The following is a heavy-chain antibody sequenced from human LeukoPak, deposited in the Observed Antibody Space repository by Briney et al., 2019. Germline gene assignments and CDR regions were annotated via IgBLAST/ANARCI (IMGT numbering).Heavy chain of an antibody. Sequence: ASVKVSCKASGYTFTSYYMHWVRQAPGQGLEWMGIINPSGGSTSYAQKFQGRVTMTRDTSTSTVYMELSSLRSEDTAVYYCARGSSGWYIKYYFDYWGQGTLVTVSS. J-gene: IGHJ4*02. CDR3: ARGSSGWYIKYYFDY. V-gene: IGHV1-46*01. CDR2: INPSGGST. D-gene: IGHD6-19*01. CDR1: GYTFTSYY.